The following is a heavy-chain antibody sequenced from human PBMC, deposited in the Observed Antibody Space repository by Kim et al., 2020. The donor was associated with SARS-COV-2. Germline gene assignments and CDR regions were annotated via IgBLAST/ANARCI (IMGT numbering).Heavy chain of an antibody. V-gene: IGHV1-18*01. Sequence: ASVKVSCKASGYTFTSYGISWVRQAPGQGLEWMGWISAYNGNTNYAQKLQGRVTMTTDTSTSTAYMELRSLRSDDTAVYYCARATVTTGQTNYYYYYGMDVWGQGTTVTVSS. D-gene: IGHD4-17*01. CDR2: ISAYNGNT. CDR1: GYTFTSYG. J-gene: IGHJ6*02. CDR3: ARATVTTGQTNYYYYYGMDV.